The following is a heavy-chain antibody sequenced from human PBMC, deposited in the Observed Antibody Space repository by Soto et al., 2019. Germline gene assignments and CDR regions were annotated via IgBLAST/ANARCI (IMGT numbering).Heavy chain of an antibody. Sequence: GESLKISCKGSGYSFTSYWIGWVRQMPGKGLEWMGIIYPGDSDTRYSPSFQGQVTISADKSISTAYLKWSSLKASDTAMDYCARHRTGHLGYCSSTSCYFTLGWFDPWGQGTLVTVSS. D-gene: IGHD2-2*01. CDR1: GYSFTSYW. J-gene: IGHJ5*02. CDR2: IYPGDSDT. CDR3: ARHRTGHLGYCSSTSCYFTLGWFDP. V-gene: IGHV5-51*01.